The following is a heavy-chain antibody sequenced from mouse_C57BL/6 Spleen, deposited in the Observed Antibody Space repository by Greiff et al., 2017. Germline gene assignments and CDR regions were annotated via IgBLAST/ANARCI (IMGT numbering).Heavy chain of an antibody. D-gene: IGHD2-4*01. CDR1: GYAFSSSW. CDR3: ARYDYDGGYYAMDY. J-gene: IGHJ4*01. Sequence: VQLQQSGPELVKPGASVKISCTASGYAFSSSWLNWVKQRPGKGLEWIGRIYPGDGDTNYKEKFKGKATLTADTSSSTAYMQLSSLTSEDSAVYFCARYDYDGGYYAMDYWGQGTSVTVSS. CDR2: IYPGDGDT. V-gene: IGHV1-82*01.